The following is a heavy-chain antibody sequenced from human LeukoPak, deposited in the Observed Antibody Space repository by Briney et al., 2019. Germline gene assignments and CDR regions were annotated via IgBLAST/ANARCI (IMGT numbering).Heavy chain of an antibody. CDR2: IRSKANRYAT. D-gene: IGHD5/OR15-5a*01. Sequence: PGGSPRLSCAASGFTFSGSAMHWVRQASGKGLEWVGRIRSKANRYATAYAASVKGRFTISRDDSKNTAYLQMNSLKTDDTAIYYCTGSVGYWGQGTLVTVSS. V-gene: IGHV3-73*01. CDR3: TGSVGY. CDR1: GFTFSGSA. J-gene: IGHJ4*02.